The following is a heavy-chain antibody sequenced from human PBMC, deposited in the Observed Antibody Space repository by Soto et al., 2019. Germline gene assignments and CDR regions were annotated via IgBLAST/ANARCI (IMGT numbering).Heavy chain of an antibody. V-gene: IGHV3-30*18. CDR3: AKVGDVTGIAAAIDY. Sequence: GGSMRLSCAASGVSFNKYGVSWVRQAPGKGLEWVAVITEDGSNKCYADSVKGRFTISRDNAKNTLYLQMNSLRAEDTAVYYCAKVGDVTGIAAAIDYWGQGTLVTVSS. CDR1: GVSFNKYG. J-gene: IGHJ4*02. CDR2: ITEDGSNK. D-gene: IGHD6-13*01.